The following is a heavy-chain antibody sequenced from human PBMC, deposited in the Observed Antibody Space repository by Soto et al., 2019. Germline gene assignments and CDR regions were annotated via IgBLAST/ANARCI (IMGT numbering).Heavy chain of an antibody. CDR2: IYYIGNT. Sequence: SETLSLTCIVSNGSISSRSSYWGWIRQTPGKGLEWIGSIYYIGNTYYNPSLKSRVSISIDTSKTQFSLKLSSVTAADTAVYHWARAHSSGWFGDFWGQGTLVTVSS. J-gene: IGHJ4*02. CDR1: NGSISSRSSY. CDR3: ARAHSSGWFGDF. V-gene: IGHV4-39*01. D-gene: IGHD6-19*01.